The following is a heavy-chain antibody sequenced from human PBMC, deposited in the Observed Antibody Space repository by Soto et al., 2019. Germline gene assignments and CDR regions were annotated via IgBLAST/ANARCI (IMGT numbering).Heavy chain of an antibody. J-gene: IGHJ2*01. CDR2: INPNSGGT. Sequence: QVQLVQSGAEVKKPGASVKVSCKASGYTFTGYYMHWVRQAPGQGLEWMGWINPNSGGTNYAQKFGGGDTRTRKPPTSTPYRGLRRLRSDDTAVFFCARGPSYGYVSSTKGYFDLWGRAPLVPVSS. CDR3: ARGPSYGYVSSTKGYFDL. D-gene: IGHD5-18*01. CDR1: GYTFTGYY. V-gene: IGHV1-2*02.